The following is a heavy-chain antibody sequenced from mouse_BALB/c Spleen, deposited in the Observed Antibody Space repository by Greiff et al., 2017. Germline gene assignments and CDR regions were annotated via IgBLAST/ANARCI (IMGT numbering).Heavy chain of an antibody. CDR2: IWSDGST. CDR3: AGDSMITTGGHYFDY. D-gene: IGHD2-4*01. V-gene: IGHV2-6-7*01. CDR1: GFSFTGYG. J-gene: IGHJ2*01. Sequence: VMLVESGPGLVAPSQSLSITCTASGFSFTGYGVNWVRQPPGKGLEWLGMIWSDGSTDYNSAIKSRLSISKDNSKSQVFLKMSSLQTDDTARYYCAGDSMITTGGHYFDYWGQGTTLTVSS.